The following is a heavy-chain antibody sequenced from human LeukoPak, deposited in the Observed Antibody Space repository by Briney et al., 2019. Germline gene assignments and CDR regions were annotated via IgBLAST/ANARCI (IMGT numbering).Heavy chain of an antibody. Sequence: SETLSLTCAVYGGSFSGYYWSWIRQPPGKGLGWIGEINHSGSTNYNPSLKSRVTISVDTSKNQFSLKLSSVTAADTAVYYCARGIYDYVWGSYQYWGQGTLVTVSS. D-gene: IGHD3-16*02. CDR3: ARGIYDYVWGSYQY. J-gene: IGHJ4*02. CDR2: INHSGST. V-gene: IGHV4-34*01. CDR1: GGSFSGYY.